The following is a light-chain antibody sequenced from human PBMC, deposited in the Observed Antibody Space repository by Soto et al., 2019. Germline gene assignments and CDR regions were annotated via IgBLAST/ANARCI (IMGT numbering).Light chain of an antibody. CDR1: SSNIGAGYD. J-gene: IGLJ1*01. CDR2: GNS. V-gene: IGLV1-40*01. Sequence: QSVLTQPPSVSGAPWQRVTISCTGSSSNIGAGYDVHWYQQLPGTAPKLLIYGNSNRPSGVPDRFSGSKSGTSASLAITGLQAEDEADYYCQSYDSSLSGFYVFGTGTKV. CDR3: QSYDSSLSGFYV.